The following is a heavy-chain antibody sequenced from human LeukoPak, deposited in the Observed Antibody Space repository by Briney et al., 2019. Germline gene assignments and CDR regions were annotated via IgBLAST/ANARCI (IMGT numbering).Heavy chain of an antibody. Sequence: GGSLRLSCVGSGFTFRSHAMSWVRQAPEKGLEFVSGIYENGGTTYYADSVKGRFTISRDNSNNTLYLQMNSLRAEDTAVYYCAKVVRGELDYWGQGTLVTVSS. CDR2: IYENGGTT. D-gene: IGHD4-17*01. CDR1: GFTFRSHA. J-gene: IGHJ4*02. V-gene: IGHV3-23*01. CDR3: AKVVRGELDY.